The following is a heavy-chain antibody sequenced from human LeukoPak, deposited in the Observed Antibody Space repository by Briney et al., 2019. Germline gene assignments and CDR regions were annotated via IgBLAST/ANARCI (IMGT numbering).Heavy chain of an antibody. CDR2: IYYSGST. D-gene: IGHD3-10*01. V-gene: IGHV4-39*01. CDR1: GDSITSSSYY. J-gene: IGHJ4*02. Sequence: SETLSLTCTVSGDSITSSSYYWVWIRHPPGKGLEWRGSIYYSGSTYYNPSLKSRVTISVDTSKNQFPLKLSSVTAADTAVYYCARHGPGIWFGEPFDYWGQGTLVTVSS. CDR3: ARHGPGIWFGEPFDY.